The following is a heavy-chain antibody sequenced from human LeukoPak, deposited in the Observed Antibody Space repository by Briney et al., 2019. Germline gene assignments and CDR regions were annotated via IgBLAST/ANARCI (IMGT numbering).Heavy chain of an antibody. V-gene: IGHV1-2*02. CDR3: ARDRSGWYRPFDY. CDR1: GYTFTGYY. D-gene: IGHD6-19*01. J-gene: IGHJ4*02. CDR2: INPDSGGT. Sequence: SVKVSCKASGYTFTGYYMHWVRQAPGQGLEWMGWINPDSGGTNYAQKFHGRVTMTRDTSISTAYMELSRLRSDDTAVYYCARDRSGWYRPFDYWGQGTLVTVSS.